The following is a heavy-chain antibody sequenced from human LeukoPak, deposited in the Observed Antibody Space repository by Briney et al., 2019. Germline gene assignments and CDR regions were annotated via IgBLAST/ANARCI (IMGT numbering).Heavy chain of an antibody. CDR1: GFTFSSYA. CDR3: ASYYVWGSYRPLY. CDR2: ISYDGSNK. Sequence: GGSLRLSCAASGFTFSSYAMHWVRQAPGKGLEWVAVISYDGSNKYYADSVKGRFTISRDNAKNSLYLQMNSLRAEDTAVYYCASYYVWGSYRPLYWGQGTLVTVSS. V-gene: IGHV3-30-3*01. J-gene: IGHJ4*02. D-gene: IGHD3-16*02.